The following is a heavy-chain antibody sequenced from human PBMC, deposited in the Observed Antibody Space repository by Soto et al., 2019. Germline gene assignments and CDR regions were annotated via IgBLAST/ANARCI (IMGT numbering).Heavy chain of an antibody. CDR1: GFTVSSNY. CDR3: ARGESDSYKWNAFDS. V-gene: IGHV3-53*01. J-gene: IGHJ4*02. D-gene: IGHD1-20*01. CDR2: LYSAGTT. Sequence: EVQLVESGGGLIQPGGSLRLSCAASGFTVSSNYMNWVRQAPGKGLEWVSVLYSAGTTYYADSVKGRFTISRDNSKNTLYLQMNSLRAEDTAVYYCARGESDSYKWNAFDSWGQGTLVTVSS.